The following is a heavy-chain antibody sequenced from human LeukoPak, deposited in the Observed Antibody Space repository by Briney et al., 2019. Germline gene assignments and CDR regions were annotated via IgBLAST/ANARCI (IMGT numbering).Heavy chain of an antibody. J-gene: IGHJ6*02. CDR3: AKDTDQWLVQYYYYGMDV. CDR2: ISGDGGST. V-gene: IGHV3-43*02. CDR1: GFTFDDYA. D-gene: IGHD6-19*01. Sequence: GGSLRLSRAASGFTFDDYAMHWVRQAPGKGLEWVSLISGDGGSTYYADSVKGRFTISRDNSKNSLYLQMNSLRTEDTALYYCAKDTDQWLVQYYYYGMDVWGQGTTVTVSS.